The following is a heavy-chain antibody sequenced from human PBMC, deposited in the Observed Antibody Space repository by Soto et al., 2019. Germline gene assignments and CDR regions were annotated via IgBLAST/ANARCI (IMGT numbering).Heavy chain of an antibody. CDR2: IIPIFGSS. V-gene: IGHV1-69*01. J-gene: IGHJ6*02. CDR1: GGTLSSYA. Sequence: QVQLVQSGAEVKKPGSSVKVSCTAPGGTLSSYAINWVRQAPGQGLEWMGGIIPIFGSSNYAPKFQGIVTTSSDESKRTDEIAGSSLLSQDTPGSYCTETREIPDYNGMDVWADGTTGTVSS. CDR3: TETREIPDYNGMDV. D-gene: IGHD2-2*02.